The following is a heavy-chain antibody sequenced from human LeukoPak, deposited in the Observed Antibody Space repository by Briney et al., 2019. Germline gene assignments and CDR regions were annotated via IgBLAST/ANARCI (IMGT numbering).Heavy chain of an antibody. CDR2: ITSSCGTT. J-gene: IGHJ6*02. V-gene: IGHV3-23*01. Sequence: GGPLGPSCTPSVFTFSTYAMSGLPQAPGRGLEWVSAITSSCGTTYYADSVKGRFTISRDNSRNTLYLQMNSLRAEDTAVYYCAKYCTGGSCYPYYGMDVWGQGTTVTVSS. CDR3: AKYCTGGSCYPYYGMDV. D-gene: IGHD2-15*01. CDR1: VFTFSTYA.